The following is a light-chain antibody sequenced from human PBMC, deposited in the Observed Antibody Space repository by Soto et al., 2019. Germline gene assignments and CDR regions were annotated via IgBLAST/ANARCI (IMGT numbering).Light chain of an antibody. J-gene: IGKJ4*01. CDR3: QQTYSIPLT. V-gene: IGKV1-39*01. CDR2: AAS. CDR1: QTITTY. Sequence: IRMTQSPSSLSTSVGDRVTITCRASQTITTYLSWYQQKPGKAPNLLIYAASDLQSGVPSRFSGSGSGTDFTLTITSLQPEDFATYYCQQTYSIPLTFGGGTKVDIK.